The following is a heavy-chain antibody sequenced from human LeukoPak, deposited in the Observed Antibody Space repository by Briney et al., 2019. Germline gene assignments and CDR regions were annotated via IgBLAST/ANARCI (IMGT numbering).Heavy chain of an antibody. Sequence: GGSLRLSCAASGFTFSSYWMHWVRHVPGKGLVWVSRINSDGRSTSYADSVKGRLTISRDNAKNTLYLQMNSLTAEDTAVYYCARVAYGSSWYVDYWGQGNLVTVSS. D-gene: IGHD6-13*01. V-gene: IGHV3-74*01. CDR3: ARVAYGSSWYVDY. CDR1: GFTFSSYW. CDR2: INSDGRST. J-gene: IGHJ4*02.